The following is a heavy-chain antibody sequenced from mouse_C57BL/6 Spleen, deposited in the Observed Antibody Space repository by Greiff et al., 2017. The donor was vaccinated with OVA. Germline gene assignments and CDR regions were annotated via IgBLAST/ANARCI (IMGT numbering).Heavy chain of an antibody. CDR3: ARAGSNSVYWYFDV. CDR2: INPSSGYT. V-gene: IGHV1-4*01. CDR1: GYTFTSYT. Sequence: VMLVESGAELARPGASVKMSCKASGYTFTSYTMHWVKQRPGQGLEWIGYINPSSGYTKYNQKFKDKATLTADKSSSTAYMQLSSLTSEDSAVYYCARAGSNSVYWYFDVWGTGTTVTVSS. D-gene: IGHD2-5*01. J-gene: IGHJ1*03.